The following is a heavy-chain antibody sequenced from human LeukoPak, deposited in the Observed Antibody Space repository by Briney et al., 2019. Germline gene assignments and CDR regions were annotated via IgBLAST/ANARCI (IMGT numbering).Heavy chain of an antibody. CDR3: ARGGYSSSWYHFDY. Sequence: GGSLRLSCAASGFTFSSYAMSWVRQAPGKGLEWVSVIYSGGTTNYADSVKGRFTISRDNSKNTLFLQMNSLRAEDTAVYYCARGGYSSSWYHFDYWGQGTLVTVSS. J-gene: IGHJ4*02. CDR1: GFTFSSYA. D-gene: IGHD6-13*01. V-gene: IGHV3-53*01. CDR2: IYSGGTT.